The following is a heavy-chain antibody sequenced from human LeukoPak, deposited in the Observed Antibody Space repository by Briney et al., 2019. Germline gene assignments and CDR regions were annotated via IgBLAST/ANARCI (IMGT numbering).Heavy chain of an antibody. CDR3: ARDKKGSTSCYGPGRGKCYYGMTS. Sequence: ASVKVSCKASGGTFSSYAISWVRQAPGQGLEWMGRIIPIFGIANYAQKFQGRVTITADKSTSTAYMELSSLRSEDTAVYYCARDKKGSTSCYGPGRGKCYYGMTSGAKGPRSPSP. D-gene: IGHD2-2*01. CDR2: IIPIFGIA. CDR1: GGTFSSYA. J-gene: IGHJ6*02. V-gene: IGHV1-69*04.